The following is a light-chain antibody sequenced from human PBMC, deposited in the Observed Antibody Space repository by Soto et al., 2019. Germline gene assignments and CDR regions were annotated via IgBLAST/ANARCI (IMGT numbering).Light chain of an antibody. CDR1: QRISTW. CDR3: HQYNSYSPFN. Sequence: DIQMTQSPATLSASVGDRVTITCRASQRISTWLAWYQQHPGEAPKLLIYGASYLESGVPSRFSGSGSGTEFTLTIDSLQPGDFAVYYCHQYNSYSPFNFGPGS. V-gene: IGKV1-5*01. J-gene: IGKJ3*01. CDR2: GAS.